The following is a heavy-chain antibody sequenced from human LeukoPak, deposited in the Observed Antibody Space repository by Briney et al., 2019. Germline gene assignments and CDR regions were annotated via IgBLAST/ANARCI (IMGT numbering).Heavy chain of an antibody. Sequence: SETLSLTCTVSGGSISSYYWSWIRQPPGKGLEWIGYIYYSGSTNYNPSLKNRVTISVDTSKNQFSLKLSSVTAADTAVYYCARQLASSSGYYYYYGMDVWGQGTTVTVSS. CDR2: IYYSGST. CDR3: ARQLASSSGYYYYYGMDV. J-gene: IGHJ6*02. V-gene: IGHV4-59*08. D-gene: IGHD6-19*01. CDR1: GGSISSYY.